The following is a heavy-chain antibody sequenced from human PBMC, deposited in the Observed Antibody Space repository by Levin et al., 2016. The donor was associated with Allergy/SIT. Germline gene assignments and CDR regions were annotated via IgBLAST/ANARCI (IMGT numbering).Heavy chain of an antibody. Sequence: SETLSLTCTVSGGSISSYYWSWIRQPPGKGLEWIGYIYYSGSTNYNPSLKSRVTISVDTSKNQFSLKLSSVTAADTAVYYCARHVVVAANFDYWGQGTLVTVSS. J-gene: IGHJ4*02. D-gene: IGHD2-15*01. CDR2: IYYSGST. V-gene: IGHV4-59*13. CDR3: ARHVVVAANFDY. CDR1: GGSISSYY.